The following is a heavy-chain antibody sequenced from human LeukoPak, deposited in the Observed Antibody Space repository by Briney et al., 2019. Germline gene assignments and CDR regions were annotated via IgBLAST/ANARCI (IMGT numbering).Heavy chain of an antibody. Sequence: SGPTLVKPTQTLTLTCTFSGFSLSASGVGVGWIRQPPGKALEWLALIYWDDDTRYSPSLKSRLTITKDTSENQVVLTMTNMDPVDTATYYCARTPGYSSSWYPGWFDPWGQGTLVTVSS. D-gene: IGHD6-13*01. CDR2: IYWDDDT. J-gene: IGHJ5*02. CDR1: GFSLSASGVG. V-gene: IGHV2-5*02. CDR3: ARTPGYSSSWYPGWFDP.